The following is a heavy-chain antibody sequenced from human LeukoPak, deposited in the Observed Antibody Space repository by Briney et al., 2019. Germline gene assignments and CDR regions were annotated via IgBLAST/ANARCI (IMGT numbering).Heavy chain of an antibody. CDR2: IKQDGSEK. Sequence: GGSLRLSCAASGFTFSSYWMSWVRQAPGKGLEWVANIKQDGSEKYYVGSVKGRFTISRDNAKNSLYLQMNSLRAEDTAVYYCARSGGSYRLDYWGQGTLVTVSS. J-gene: IGHJ4*02. D-gene: IGHD1-26*01. CDR3: ARSGGSYRLDY. V-gene: IGHV3-7*01. CDR1: GFTFSSYW.